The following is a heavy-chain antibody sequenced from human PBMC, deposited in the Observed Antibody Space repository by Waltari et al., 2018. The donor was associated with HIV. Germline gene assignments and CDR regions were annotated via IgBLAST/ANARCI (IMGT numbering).Heavy chain of an antibody. CDR2: ISYDGRNK. CDR3: ARDGAPPQY. V-gene: IGHV3-30*03. Sequence: QVQLVESGGGGVHPGGPLRLSCAAHGFPLSSEARHWVRQAPGKGLEWVGAISYDGRNKYYADSVKGRFTVSRDNSKNTLYVEMSSLSPEDTAVYFCARDGAPPQYWGQGTLVTVSS. CDR1: GFPLSSEA. J-gene: IGHJ4*02.